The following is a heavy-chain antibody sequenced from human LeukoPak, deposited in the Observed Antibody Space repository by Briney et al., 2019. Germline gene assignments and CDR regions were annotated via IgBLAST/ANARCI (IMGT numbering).Heavy chain of an antibody. J-gene: IGHJ4*02. CDR2: ISSSSSYI. D-gene: IGHD3/OR15-3a*01. CDR3: ARVGGDFWTAFYFDY. Sequence: KTGGSLRLSCAASGFTFSSYSMNWVRQTPGKVLEWVSSISSSSSYIYYADSVKGRFTISRDNAKNSLYLQMSSLGAEDTAVYYCARVGGDFWTAFYFDYWGQGTLVTVSS. CDR1: GFTFSSYS. V-gene: IGHV3-21*01.